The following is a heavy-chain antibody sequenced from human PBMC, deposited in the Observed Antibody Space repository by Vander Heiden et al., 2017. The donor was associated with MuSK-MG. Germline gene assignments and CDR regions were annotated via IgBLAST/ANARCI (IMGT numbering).Heavy chain of an antibody. CDR1: GFTFSDYS. J-gene: IGHJ4*02. Sequence: EVQLVESGGGLVKPGGSLRLSCAASGFTFSDYSMNWVRQAPGKGLEWVSSISSSSSYIYYADSVNGRFTISRDNAKNSLYLQMNSLRAEDTAVYYCAREGYYYDSTGYYPFEYWGQGTLVTVAS. CDR3: AREGYYYDSTGYYPFEY. V-gene: IGHV3-21*01. CDR2: ISSSSSYI. D-gene: IGHD3-22*01.